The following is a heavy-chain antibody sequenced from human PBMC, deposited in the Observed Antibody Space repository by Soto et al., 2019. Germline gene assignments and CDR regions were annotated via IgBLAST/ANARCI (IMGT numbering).Heavy chain of an antibody. D-gene: IGHD5-12*01. CDR2: ISYDGSNK. CDR1: GFTFSSYG. CDR3: AKDLAPEATIVAY. Sequence: TGGSLRLSCAASGFTFSSYGMHWVRQAPGKGLEWVAVISYDGSNKYYADSVKGRFTISRDNSKNTLYLQMNSLRAEDTAVYYCAKDLAPEATIVAYWGQGTLVTVSS. V-gene: IGHV3-30*18. J-gene: IGHJ4*02.